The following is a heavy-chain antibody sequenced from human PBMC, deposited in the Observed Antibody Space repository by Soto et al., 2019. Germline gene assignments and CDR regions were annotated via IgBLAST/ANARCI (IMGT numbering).Heavy chain of an antibody. CDR2: IYYSGST. J-gene: IGHJ4*02. CDR3: ARDGDSSGWYRL. Sequence: SETLSLTCTVSGGSISSYYWSWIRQPPGKGLEWIGYIYYSGSTNYNPSLKSRVTISVDTSKNQFSVKLSSVTAADTAVYYCARDGDSSGWYRLWGQGTLVTVSS. V-gene: IGHV4-59*01. D-gene: IGHD6-19*01. CDR1: GGSISSYY.